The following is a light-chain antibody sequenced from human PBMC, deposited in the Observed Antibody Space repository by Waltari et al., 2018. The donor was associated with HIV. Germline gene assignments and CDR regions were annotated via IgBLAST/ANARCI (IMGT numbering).Light chain of an antibody. CDR1: YSNIGSGYD. CDR3: QSYDSSLSGVL. CDR2: NNR. Sequence: QSVLTQPPSASGAPGQRVTISCTGSYSNIGSGYDVHWYQQLPGTAPKLLIHNNRKRTSGVPDRFAGSRSGTSASLAISGLQAEDEANYYCQSYDSSLSGVLFGGGTKLTVL. J-gene: IGLJ2*01. V-gene: IGLV1-40*01.